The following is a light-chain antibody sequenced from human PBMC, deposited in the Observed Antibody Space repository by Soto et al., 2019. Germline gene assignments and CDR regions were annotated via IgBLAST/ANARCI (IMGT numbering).Light chain of an antibody. V-gene: IGKV1-27*01. CDR3: QKYNKAPWT. CDR2: AAS. Sequence: DIQMTQSPSSLSASLGDRVTITCRASQDISHYLAWYQQKPGNPPNLLISAASTLQSGVPSRFRGSGAGTDFTLTITSLQPEDVATYYCQKYNKAPWTFGQGTKVEIK. J-gene: IGKJ1*01. CDR1: QDISHY.